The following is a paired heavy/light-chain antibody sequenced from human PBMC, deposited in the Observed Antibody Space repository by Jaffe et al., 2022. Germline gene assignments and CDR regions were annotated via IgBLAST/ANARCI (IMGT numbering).Light chain of an antibody. CDR1: VLAKKY. Sequence: SYELTQPSSVSVSPGQTARITCSGDVLAKKYARWFQQKPGQAPVLVIYKDSERPSGIPERFSGSSSGTTVTLTISGAQVEDEADYYCYSAADNKRVFGGGTKLTVL. J-gene: IGLJ3*02. CDR2: KDS. CDR3: YSAADNKRV. V-gene: IGLV3-27*01.
Heavy chain of an antibody. Sequence: QVQLVQSGAEVKKPGASVKVSCKASGYTFTSYGISWVRQAPGQGLEWMGWISAYNGNTNYAQKLQGRVTMTTDTSTSTAYMELRSLRSDDTAVYYCARDTGQGFEFPMITFGGVIVGVDYWGQGTLVTVSS. CDR2: ISAYNGNT. V-gene: IGHV1-18*01. J-gene: IGHJ4*02. CDR3: ARDTGQGFEFPMITFGGVIVGVDY. CDR1: GYTFTSYG. D-gene: IGHD3-16*02.